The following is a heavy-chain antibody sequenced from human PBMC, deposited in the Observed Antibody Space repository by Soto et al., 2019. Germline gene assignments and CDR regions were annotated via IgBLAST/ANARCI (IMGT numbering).Heavy chain of an antibody. CDR3: AKGSRMWTPDY. CDR2: IAPGNGNT. CDR1: GYTFTDYA. Sequence: QVQLVQSGAEVKKPGASVKVFCKASGYTFTDYAIHWVRQAPGQRLDWMGWIAPGNGNTKYSQNFQGRVTITRDTSATTAYMELSSLRSEDTAVYYCAKGSRMWTPDYWGQGAMVTVSS. D-gene: IGHD2-21*01. J-gene: IGHJ4*02. V-gene: IGHV1-3*01.